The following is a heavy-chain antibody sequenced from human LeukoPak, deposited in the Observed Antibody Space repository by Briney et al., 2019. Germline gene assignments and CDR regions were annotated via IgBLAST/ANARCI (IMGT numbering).Heavy chain of an antibody. J-gene: IGHJ4*02. V-gene: IGHV4-30-2*01. CDR3: ARARANDILTGPRFDY. CDR1: GGSISSGGYS. D-gene: IGHD3-9*01. Sequence: SQTLSLTCAVSGGSISSGGYSWSWIRQPPGKGLEWIGYIYHSGSTYYNPSLKSRVTISVDRSKNQFSLKLSSVTAADTAVYYCARARANDILTGPRFDYWGQGTLVTVSS. CDR2: IYHSGST.